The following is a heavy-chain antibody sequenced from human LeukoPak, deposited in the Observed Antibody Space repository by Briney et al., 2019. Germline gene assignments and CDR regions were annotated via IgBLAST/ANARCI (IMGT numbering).Heavy chain of an antibody. D-gene: IGHD5-12*01. CDR3: ASQGVSGYDFDY. V-gene: IGHV1-69*06. CDR1: GGTFSSYA. Sequence: SVKVSCKASGGTFSSYAISWVRQAPGQGLEWMGGIIPIFGTANYAQKFQGRVTITADKSTSTAYMELSSLRSEDTAVYYCASQGVSGYDFDYWGQGTLVTVSS. CDR2: IIPIFGTA. J-gene: IGHJ4*02.